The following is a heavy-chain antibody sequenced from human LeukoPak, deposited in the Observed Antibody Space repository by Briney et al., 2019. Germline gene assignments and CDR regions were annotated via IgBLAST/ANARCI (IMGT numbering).Heavy chain of an antibody. D-gene: IGHD6-13*01. CDR3: SRIAADGRIDY. Sequence: GGSLRLSCAASGFSFSNAWMSWVRQAPGKGLEWVGRIKSKSDGGTTDYAAPVKGRFTISRDDSKNMLYLQMNSLKAEDTALYYCSRIAADGRIDYWGQGTLVTVSS. CDR2: IKSKSDGGTT. CDR1: GFSFSNAW. V-gene: IGHV3-15*01. J-gene: IGHJ4*02.